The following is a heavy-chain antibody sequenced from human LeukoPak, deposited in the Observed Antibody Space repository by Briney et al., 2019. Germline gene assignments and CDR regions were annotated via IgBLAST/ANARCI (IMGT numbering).Heavy chain of an antibody. CDR3: ARSSYEYGDYVYYFYMDV. CDR1: GYTFTEYY. Sequence: GASVKVSCKASGYTFTEYYMHWVRQAPGQGLEWMGWINPNSGGTHFAQKFQGRVTMTRDTSITTVYMELSSLRSDDTAVYYCARSSYEYGDYVYYFYMDVWGEGTTVTISS. V-gene: IGHV1-2*02. D-gene: IGHD4-17*01. CDR2: INPNSGGT. J-gene: IGHJ6*03.